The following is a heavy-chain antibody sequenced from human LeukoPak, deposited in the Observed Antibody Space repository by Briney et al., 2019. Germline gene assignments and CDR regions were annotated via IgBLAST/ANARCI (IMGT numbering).Heavy chain of an antibody. CDR1: GFTFSDYS. CDR2: ISSSSSTI. V-gene: IGHV3-48*04. J-gene: IGHJ6*02. Sequence: GGSLRLSCAASGFTFSDYSMNWVRQAPGKGLEWVSHISSSSSTIYYVDSVRGRFTISRDNAKNSLYLQMNSLRAEDTAVYYCARDGGRYYDSSGYTVWGQGTTVTVSS. D-gene: IGHD3-22*01. CDR3: ARDGGRYYDSSGYTV.